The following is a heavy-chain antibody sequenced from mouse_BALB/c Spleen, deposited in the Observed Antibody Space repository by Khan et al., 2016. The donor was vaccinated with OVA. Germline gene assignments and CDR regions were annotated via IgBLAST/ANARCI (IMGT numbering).Heavy chain of an antibody. V-gene: IGHV1-7*01. J-gene: IGHJ2*01. CDR1: GYTFINYW. CDR2: INPSTGYT. D-gene: IGHD1-1*01. Sequence: QIQLVQSGAELAKPGASVKMSCKASGYTFINYWILWIKQRLGQGREWIGYINPSTGYTEYNQNFKDKATLTADKSSSTAYMQLSSLTSEDSTVYYCARRGLRWDFDYWGQGTTLTVSS. CDR3: ARRGLRWDFDY.